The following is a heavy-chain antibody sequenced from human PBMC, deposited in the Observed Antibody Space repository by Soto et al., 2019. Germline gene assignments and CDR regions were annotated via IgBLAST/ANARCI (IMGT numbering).Heavy chain of an antibody. D-gene: IGHD2-15*01. J-gene: IGHJ4*02. CDR1: GYTFTSFH. Sequence: QVQLTQSGGGLTKPGASVRISCEASGYTFTSFHLHWVRQAPGQGLEWMGRINPLSGVADVGQKYRGRVTMSRDTSMQTAYMELTALSFDDTAIYFCARVSVAALGKAEFWGKGSLVTVSS. CDR3: ARVSVAALGKAEF. CDR2: INPLSGVA. V-gene: IGHV1-2*06.